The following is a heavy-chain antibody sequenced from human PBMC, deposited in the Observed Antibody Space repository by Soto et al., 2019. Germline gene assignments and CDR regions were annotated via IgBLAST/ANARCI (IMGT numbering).Heavy chain of an antibody. Sequence: SETLSLTCAVYGGSFSGYYWSWIRQPPGKGLEWIGEINHSGSTNYNPSLKSRVTISVDTSKNQFSLKLSSVTAADTAVYYCARGPLAFAYYYDSSGYFDYCGQGTLVTVSS. D-gene: IGHD3-22*01. CDR3: ARGPLAFAYYYDSSGYFDY. CDR2: INHSGST. CDR1: GGSFSGYY. V-gene: IGHV4-34*01. J-gene: IGHJ4*02.